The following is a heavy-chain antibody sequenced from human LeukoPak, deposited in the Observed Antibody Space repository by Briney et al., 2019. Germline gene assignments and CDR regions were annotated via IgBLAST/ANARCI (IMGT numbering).Heavy chain of an antibody. CDR3: ARDALEGDSSGSSKIFDP. CDR2: IIPIFGTA. V-gene: IGHV1-69*13. D-gene: IGHD3-22*01. J-gene: IGHJ5*02. Sequence: GASVKVSCKASGGTFSSYAISWVRQAPGQGLEWMGGIIPIFGTANYAQKFQGRVTITADESTSTAYMELSSLRSEDTAVYYCARDALEGDSSGSSKIFDPWGQGTLVTVSS. CDR1: GGTFSSYA.